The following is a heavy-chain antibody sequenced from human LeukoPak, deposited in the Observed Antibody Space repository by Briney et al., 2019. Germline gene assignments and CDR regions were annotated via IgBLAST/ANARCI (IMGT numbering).Heavy chain of an antibody. CDR2: ISSSGSTI. CDR3: ARDSSSWYPSYYYGMDV. J-gene: IGHJ6*02. Sequence: PGGSLRLPCAASGFTFSSYEVNWVRQAPGKGLEWVSYISSSGSTIYYADSVKGRFTISRDNAKNSLYLQMNSLRAEDTAVYYCARDSSSWYPSYYYGMDVWGQGTTVTVSS. D-gene: IGHD6-13*01. V-gene: IGHV3-48*03. CDR1: GFTFSSYE.